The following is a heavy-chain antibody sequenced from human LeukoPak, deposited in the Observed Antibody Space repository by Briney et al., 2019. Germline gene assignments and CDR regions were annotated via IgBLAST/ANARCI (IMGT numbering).Heavy chain of an antibody. CDR1: GGSISSGGYY. D-gene: IGHD2-2*01. J-gene: IGHJ6*02. V-gene: IGHV4-31*03. Sequence: SETMSLTCTVSGGSISSGGYYWSWIRQHPGKGLEWIGYIYYSGSTYYNPSLKSRVTISVDTSKNQFSLKLSSVTAADTAVYCCARDRRYCSSTSCPDHGMDVWGQGTTVTVSS. CDR3: ARDRRYCSSTSCPDHGMDV. CDR2: IYYSGST.